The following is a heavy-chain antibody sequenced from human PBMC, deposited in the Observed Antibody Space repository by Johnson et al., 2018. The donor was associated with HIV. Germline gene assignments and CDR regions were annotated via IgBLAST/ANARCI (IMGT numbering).Heavy chain of an antibody. J-gene: IGHJ3*02. D-gene: IGHD1-26*01. V-gene: IGHV3-30*04. Sequence: QVQLVESGGGVVQPGRSLRLSCAASGVRFSTSALHWVLQTPGKGLEWVALISDDGSTIYHADSVKGRFTISRDNSKNTLYLQMNSLRVEDTAMYYCAKAFEPLGGSYLDAFDIWGQGTMVTVSS. CDR1: GVRFSTSA. CDR2: ISDDGSTI. CDR3: AKAFEPLGGSYLDAFDI.